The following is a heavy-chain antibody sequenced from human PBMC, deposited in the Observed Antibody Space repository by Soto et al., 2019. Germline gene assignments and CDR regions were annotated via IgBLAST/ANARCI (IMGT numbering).Heavy chain of an antibody. V-gene: IGHV3-23*01. CDR3: AKRTFVPGYDFWSGIGYFDY. CDR2: ISGSGGST. D-gene: IGHD3-3*01. J-gene: IGHJ4*02. CDR1: GFTFSSYA. Sequence: GGSLRLSCAASGFTFSSYAMSWVRQAPGKGLEWVSAISGSGGSTYYADSVKGRFTISRDNSKNTLYLQMNSLRAEDTAVYYCAKRTFVPGYDFWSGIGYFDYWGQGTLVTVSS.